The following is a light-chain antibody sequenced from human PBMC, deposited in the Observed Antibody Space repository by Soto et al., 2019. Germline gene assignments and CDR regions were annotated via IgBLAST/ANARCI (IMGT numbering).Light chain of an antibody. V-gene: IGKV3-15*01. CDR1: QTILSN. CDR3: QQYGSSPLT. CDR2: GAS. J-gene: IGKJ5*01. Sequence: EIVMTQSPATLSVSPGARVTLSCXASQTILSNLAWYQQKPGQAPRLLIYGASTRATGIPARFSGSGSGTEFTLTIRGLQSEDFAVYYCQQYGSSPLTFGQGTRLEIK.